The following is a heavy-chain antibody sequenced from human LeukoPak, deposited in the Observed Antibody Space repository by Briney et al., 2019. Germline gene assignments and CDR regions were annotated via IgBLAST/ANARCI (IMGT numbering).Heavy chain of an antibody. D-gene: IGHD5/OR15-5a*01. CDR3: ARHTSTSRYFDY. CDR2: IYYSGST. Sequence: PSETLSLTCTVSGGSISSGGYYWSWIRQHPGKGLEWIGYIYYSGSTYYNPSLKSRVTISVDTSKNQFSLKLSSVTAADTAVYYCARHTSTSRYFDYWGQGTLVTVSS. J-gene: IGHJ4*02. V-gene: IGHV4-31*03. CDR1: GGSISSGGYY.